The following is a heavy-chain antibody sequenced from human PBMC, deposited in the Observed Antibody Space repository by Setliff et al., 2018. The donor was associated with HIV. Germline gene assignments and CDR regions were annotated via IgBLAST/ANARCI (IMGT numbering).Heavy chain of an antibody. CDR3: ARNEDYYDSSGYYWFDL. D-gene: IGHD3-22*01. V-gene: IGHV5-51*01. Sequence: GEFLKISCKGSGYYFTTFWIAWVRQMPGKGLEWMGFIYPGDSHTTYSPSFQGQVTISVDTSVSTAYLQWSSLKASDTAIYYCARNEDYYDSSGYYWFDLWGQGTLVTVSS. J-gene: IGHJ5*02. CDR2: IYPGDSHT. CDR1: GYYFTTFW.